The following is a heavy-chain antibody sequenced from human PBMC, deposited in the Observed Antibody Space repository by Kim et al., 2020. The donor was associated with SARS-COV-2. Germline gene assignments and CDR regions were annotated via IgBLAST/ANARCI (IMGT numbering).Heavy chain of an antibody. Sequence: GGSLRLSCAASGFTFSSYGMHWVRQAPGKGLEWVAVIWYDGSNKYYADSVKGRFTISRDNSKNTLYLQMHSLRAEDTAVYYCATNPGYSSGWFDYWGQGT. D-gene: IGHD6-19*01. CDR1: GFTFSSYG. J-gene: IGHJ4*02. V-gene: IGHV3-33*01. CDR3: ATNPGYSSGWFDY. CDR2: IWYDGSNK.